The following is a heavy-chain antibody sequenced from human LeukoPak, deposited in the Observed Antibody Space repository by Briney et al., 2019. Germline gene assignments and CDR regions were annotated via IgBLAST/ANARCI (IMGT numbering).Heavy chain of an antibody. V-gene: IGHV4-61*08. Sequence: SETLSLTCTVSGGSISSGDYYWSWIRQPPGKGLEWIGYIYYSGSTNYNPSLKSRVTISVDTSKNQFSLKLSSVTAADTAVYYCARVGVDTAMVTVWFDPWGQGTLVTVSS. CDR1: GGSISSGDYY. CDR3: ARVGVDTAMVTVWFDP. CDR2: IYYSGST. D-gene: IGHD5-18*01. J-gene: IGHJ5*02.